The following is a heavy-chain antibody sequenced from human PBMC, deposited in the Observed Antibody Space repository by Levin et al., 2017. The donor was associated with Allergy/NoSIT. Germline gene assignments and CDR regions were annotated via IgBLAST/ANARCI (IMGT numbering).Heavy chain of an antibody. CDR3: ARGRPNWYFDL. J-gene: IGHJ2*01. V-gene: IGHV3-53*01. CDR2: IYSGGST. CDR1: GFTVSSNY. Sequence: GESLKISCAASGFTVSSNYMSWVRQAPGKGLEWVSLIYSGGSTYYADSVKGRFTISRDNSKNTLYLQMNSLRAEDTALYYCARGRPNWYFDLWGRGTLVTVSS.